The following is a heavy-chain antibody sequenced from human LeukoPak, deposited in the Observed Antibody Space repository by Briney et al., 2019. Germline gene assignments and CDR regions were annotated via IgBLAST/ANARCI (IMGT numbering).Heavy chain of an antibody. CDR1: GITFSSYA. J-gene: IGHJ4*02. D-gene: IGHD3-22*01. CDR3: ARDFDDVNSNYYYIPEY. V-gene: IGHV3-23*01. Sequence: GRSLRLSCVASGITFSSYAMSWVRQAPGKGLEWVSAISESGGSTYYTDSVKGRFTISRDNSKNTLYLQMNSLRVEDTAMYYCARDFDDVNSNYYYIPEYWGQGVLATVSS. CDR2: ISESGGST.